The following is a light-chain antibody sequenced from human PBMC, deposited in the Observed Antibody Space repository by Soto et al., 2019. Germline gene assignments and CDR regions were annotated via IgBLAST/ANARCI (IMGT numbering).Light chain of an antibody. J-gene: IGKJ1*01. CDR2: GAS. CDR1: QSVSSSY. V-gene: IGKV3-20*01. Sequence: EIVLTQSPGTLSLSPGERATLSCRASQSVSSSYLAWYQQKPGQAPRLLIYGASSRATGIPDRFSGSGSETDFTLTISRLEPEDFAVYYCQQYGRSLLAFGQGTKVDI. CDR3: QQYGRSLLA.